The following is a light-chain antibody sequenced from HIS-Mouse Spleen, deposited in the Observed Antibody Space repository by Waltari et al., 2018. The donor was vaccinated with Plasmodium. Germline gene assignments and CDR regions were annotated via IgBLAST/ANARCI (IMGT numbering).Light chain of an antibody. CDR1: QSLVHSDGNTY. J-gene: IGKJ1*01. CDR3: MQGTHWPGT. Sequence: DVVMTQSPLSLPVTLGQPASISCRSSQSLVHSDGNTYLNWFQQRRGQSPRPLIYKVANRESGGPDRFRGSGSGTDVTLKISRVEAEDVGVYYGMQGTHWPGTFGQGTKVEIK. CDR2: KVA. V-gene: IGKV2-30*02.